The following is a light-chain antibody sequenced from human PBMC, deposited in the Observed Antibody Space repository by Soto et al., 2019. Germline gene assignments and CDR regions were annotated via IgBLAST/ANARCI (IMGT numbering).Light chain of an antibody. CDR3: QQYNSYPWT. CDR1: QSISSY. Sequence: DIQMTQSPSSLSASVGDRVTITCRASQSISSYLNWYQQKPGKAPKLLIYDAYSLESGVPSRFSGSESGTEFTLTINSLQPDDFATYYCQQYNSYPWTFGQGTKVDIK. CDR2: DAY. J-gene: IGKJ1*01. V-gene: IGKV1-5*01.